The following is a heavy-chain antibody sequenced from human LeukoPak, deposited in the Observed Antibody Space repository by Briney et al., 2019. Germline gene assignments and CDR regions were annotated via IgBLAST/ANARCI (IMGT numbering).Heavy chain of an antibody. J-gene: IGHJ4*02. CDR3: AKAHSSGWYEGDY. Sequence: GESLRLSCAASGFTFSSYAMSWDRQAPGKGLEWVSAISGSGGSTYYADSVKGRFTISRDNSKNTLYLQMNSLRAEDTAVYYCAKAHSSGWYEGDYWGQGTLVTVSS. V-gene: IGHV3-23*01. CDR2: ISGSGGST. D-gene: IGHD6-19*01. CDR1: GFTFSSYA.